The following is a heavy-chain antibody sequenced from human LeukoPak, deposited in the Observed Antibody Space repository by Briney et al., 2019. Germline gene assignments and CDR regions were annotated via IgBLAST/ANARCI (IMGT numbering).Heavy chain of an antibody. CDR3: ARVAGWHWFDP. V-gene: IGHV3-23*01. D-gene: IGHD6-19*01. J-gene: IGHJ5*02. CDR2: IRPSGDNT. CDR1: GFTFSSYD. Sequence: GGALRLSCAASGFTFSSYDMTWVRQAPGRGLEWVSSIRPSGDNTYYGDSVKGRFTISRDNSKNTVYLQMNNMRVDDTAVYYGARVAGWHWFDPWGQGTLVTVSS.